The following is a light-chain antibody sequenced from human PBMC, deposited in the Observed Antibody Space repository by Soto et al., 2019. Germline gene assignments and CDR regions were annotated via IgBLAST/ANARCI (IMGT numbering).Light chain of an antibody. V-gene: IGKV1-9*01. CDR2: ASS. CDR1: QGIGTY. Sequence: IQLTQSPSSLSASVGDRVTVTCRASQGIGTYLVWYQQKSGKDPTVLIYASSTLQTGVPSRFSGSGSGTDFSLTISRLHTEDVATYYCQQVDSYPRTFGQGTKVDIK. CDR3: QQVDSYPRT. J-gene: IGKJ1*01.